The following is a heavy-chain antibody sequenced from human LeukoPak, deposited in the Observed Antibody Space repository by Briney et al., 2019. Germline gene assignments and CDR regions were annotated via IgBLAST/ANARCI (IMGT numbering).Heavy chain of an antibody. CDR1: GYTFTSYD. CDR3: AKDLYGTSYDTYYYYYYMDV. D-gene: IGHD1-1*01. J-gene: IGHJ6*03. Sequence: ASVTVSCKASGYTFTSYDINWVRQATGQGLEWMGWMNPNSGNTGYAQKFQGRVTITRNTSISTAYMELSSLRSEDTAVYYCAKDLYGTSYDTYYYYYYMDVWGKGTTVTVSS. V-gene: IGHV1-8*03. CDR2: MNPNSGNT.